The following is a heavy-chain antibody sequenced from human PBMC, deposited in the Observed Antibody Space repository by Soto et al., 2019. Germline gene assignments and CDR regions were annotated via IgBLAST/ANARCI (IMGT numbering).Heavy chain of an antibody. CDR3: ARDGFYDSSGYYVSRGHYGMDV. CDR2: INHLGSI. CDR1: GVSLSDYF. V-gene: IGHV4-34*01. D-gene: IGHD3-22*01. J-gene: IGHJ6*02. Sequence: PSETLSLTCVVSGVSLSDYFWSWIRQPPGMALEWIGEINHLGSINYNPSLKSRVTMSVDTSKNQFSLTLNSVTAADTAVYYCARDGFYDSSGYYVSRGHYGMDVWGQGTTVTVSS.